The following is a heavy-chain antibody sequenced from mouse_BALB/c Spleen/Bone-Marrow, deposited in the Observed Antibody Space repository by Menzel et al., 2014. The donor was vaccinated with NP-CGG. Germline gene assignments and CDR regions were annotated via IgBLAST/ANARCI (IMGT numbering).Heavy chain of an antibody. V-gene: IGHV7-3*02. CDR2: IRNKANGYTT. Sequence: DVKLVGSGGGLVQPGGSLRLSCATSGLTFTDYYMSWVRQPPGKALEWLGFIRNKANGYTTEYSASVKGRFTISRDNSQSILYLQMNTLRAEDSATYYCARDDYYAMDYWGQGTSVTVSS. CDR1: GLTFTDYY. J-gene: IGHJ4*01. CDR3: ARDDYYAMDY.